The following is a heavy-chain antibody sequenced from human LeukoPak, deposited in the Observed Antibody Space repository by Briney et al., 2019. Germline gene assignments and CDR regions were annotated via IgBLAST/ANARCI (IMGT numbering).Heavy chain of an antibody. Sequence: SETLSLTCTVSGGSISSNYWSWIRQPPGKGLEWIGYILYSGSTNYNPSLKSRVTISVDTSKNQFSLKLSSVIAADTAVYYCARGRYALWGQGTLVTVSS. CDR1: GGSISSNY. V-gene: IGHV4-59*01. CDR3: ARGRYAL. CDR2: ILYSGST. D-gene: IGHD1-1*01. J-gene: IGHJ4*02.